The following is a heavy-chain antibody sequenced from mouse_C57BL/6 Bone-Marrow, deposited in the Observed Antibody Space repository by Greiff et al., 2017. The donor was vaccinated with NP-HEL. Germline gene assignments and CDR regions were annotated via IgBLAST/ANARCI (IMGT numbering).Heavy chain of an antibody. J-gene: IGHJ2*01. CDR2: INPSSGYT. Sequence: QVQLQQSGAELARPGASVKMSCKASGYTFTSYTMHWVKQRPGQGLEWIGYINPSSGYTKYNQKFKDKATLTADKSSSTAYMQLSSLTSEDSAVYYCAKRPHYYGSSYPYFDYWGKGTTLTVSS. CDR3: AKRPHYYGSSYPYFDY. V-gene: IGHV1-4*01. CDR1: GYTFTSYT. D-gene: IGHD1-1*01.